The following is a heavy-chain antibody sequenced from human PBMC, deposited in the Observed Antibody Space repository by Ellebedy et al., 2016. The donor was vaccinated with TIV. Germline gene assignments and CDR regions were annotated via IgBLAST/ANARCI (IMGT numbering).Heavy chain of an antibody. V-gene: IGHV4-39*01. J-gene: IGHJ5*02. CDR2: IYYTGST. Sequence: SETLSLTCTVSSGSISGSDFYRGWIRQSPQKGLEWIGSIYYTGSTFYNPSLKRRVTISVDTSKSQFSLRLTSVTAADTAVYYCARWFGELLYVRWFDPWGQGTLVTVSS. CDR1: SGSISGSDFY. D-gene: IGHD3-10*01. CDR3: ARWFGELLYVRWFDP.